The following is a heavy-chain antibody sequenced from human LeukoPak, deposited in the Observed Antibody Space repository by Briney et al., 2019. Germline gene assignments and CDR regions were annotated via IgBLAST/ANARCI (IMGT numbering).Heavy chain of an antibody. CDR2: IITISGTA. Sequence: ASVKVSCKASGGTFRLYAISWVRQAPGQGLEWMGGIITISGTANYAQKFQGRVTITADESTNTAYMELSSLRSEDTAVYYCARGRYSSGWYLVDYWGQGTLVTVSS. V-gene: IGHV1-69*01. CDR3: ARGRYSSGWYLVDY. D-gene: IGHD6-19*01. J-gene: IGHJ4*02. CDR1: GGTFRLYA.